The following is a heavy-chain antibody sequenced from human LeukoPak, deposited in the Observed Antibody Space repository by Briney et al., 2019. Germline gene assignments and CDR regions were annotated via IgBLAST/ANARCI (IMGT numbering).Heavy chain of an antibody. D-gene: IGHD2-2*01. CDR3: AEADCSSTSCYSDYYYYGMDV. CDR2: IIPIFGTA. Sequence: GASVKVSCKASGGTFSSYAISWVRQAPGQGLEWMGGIIPIFGTANYAQKFQGRVTITADESTSTAYMELSSLRSEDTAVYYCAEADCSSTSCYSDYYYYGMDVWGQGTTVTVSS. CDR1: GGTFSSYA. J-gene: IGHJ6*02. V-gene: IGHV1-69*13.